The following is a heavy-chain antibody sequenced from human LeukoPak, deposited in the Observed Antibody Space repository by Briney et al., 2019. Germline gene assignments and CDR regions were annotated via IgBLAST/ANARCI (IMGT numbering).Heavy chain of an antibody. CDR2: ISGSGGST. CDR1: GFTFSSYA. J-gene: IGHJ4*02. Sequence: PGGSLRLSCAASGFTFSSYAMSWVRQAPGKGLEWVSAISGSGGSTYYADSVKGRFTISRDNSKNTLYLQMNSLRAEDTAVYYCAKGTIFGVVILAFDYWGQGTLVTVSS. D-gene: IGHD3-3*01. V-gene: IGHV3-23*01. CDR3: AKGTIFGVVILAFDY.